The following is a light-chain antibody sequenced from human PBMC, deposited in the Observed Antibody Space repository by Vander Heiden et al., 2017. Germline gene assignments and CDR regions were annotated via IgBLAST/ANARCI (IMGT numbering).Light chain of an antibody. CDR1: SDIHVGTYR. CDR3: LIWHTSAWV. J-gene: IGLJ3*02. Sequence: QAVLTQPSYLSASPGASASPTCTLRSDIHVGTYRIYWYQQKPGSPPQYLLRYNSDTDKQQGSGVPSRFSGSKDASANAGILLISGLQSEDEADYYCLIWHTSAWVFGGGTKLTVL. CDR2: YNSDTDK. V-gene: IGLV5-45*03.